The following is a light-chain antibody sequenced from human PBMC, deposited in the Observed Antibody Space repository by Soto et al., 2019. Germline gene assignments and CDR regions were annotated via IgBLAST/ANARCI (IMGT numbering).Light chain of an antibody. CDR2: GAS. CDR1: QSVSSN. Sequence: EIVMTQSPATLSVSPGERATLSCRASQSVSSNLAWYQQKPGQAPRLLIYGASTRATGIPARFSGSGSGTEFTLTISSLEPEDFAVYYCQQRSNSFGGGTKV. J-gene: IGKJ4*01. V-gene: IGKV3-15*01. CDR3: QQRSNS.